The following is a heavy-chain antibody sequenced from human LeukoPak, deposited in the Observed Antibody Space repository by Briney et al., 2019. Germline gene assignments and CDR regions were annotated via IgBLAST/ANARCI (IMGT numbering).Heavy chain of an antibody. CDR2: IRHDGSNK. CDR1: GFTFSNYG. J-gene: IGHJ3*02. D-gene: IGHD3-3*01. V-gene: IGHV3-30*02. CDR3: AKIGGFWSGSGAFDI. Sequence: PGGSLRLSCAASGFTFSNYGMHWVRQAPGKGLEWVAFIRHDGSNKYYADSVKCRFTISRDNSKNTLYLQMNSLRAEDTAVYYCAKIGGFWSGSGAFDIWGQGTMVTVSS.